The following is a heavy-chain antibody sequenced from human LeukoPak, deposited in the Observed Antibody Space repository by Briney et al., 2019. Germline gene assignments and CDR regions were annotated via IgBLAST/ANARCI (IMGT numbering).Heavy chain of an antibody. V-gene: IGHV1-2*02. J-gene: IGHJ4*02. CDR1: GYTFTGYY. CDR3: ARVVVGDPTFDY. D-gene: IGHD2-15*01. CDR2: INPNSGGT. Sequence: ASVKVSCKPSGYTFTGYYMHWVRQAPGERLEWMGWINPNSGGTNYAQKFQGRVTMTRDTSISTAYMELSRLRSDDTAVYYCARVVVGDPTFDYWGQGTLVTVSS.